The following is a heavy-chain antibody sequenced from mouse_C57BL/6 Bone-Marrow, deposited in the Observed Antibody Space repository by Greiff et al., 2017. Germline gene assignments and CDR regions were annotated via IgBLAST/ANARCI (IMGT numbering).Heavy chain of an antibody. V-gene: IGHV1-64*01. Sequence: QVQLQQPGAELVKPGASVKLSCKASGYTFTSYWMHWVKQRPGQGLEWIGMIHPNSGSTNSNEKFKGKATLTGDKSSSTAYMQLSSLTSEDSAVYYCARDYYGSSSDYWGQGTTLTVSS. D-gene: IGHD1-1*01. CDR2: IHPNSGST. CDR1: GYTFTSYW. CDR3: ARDYYGSSSDY. J-gene: IGHJ2*01.